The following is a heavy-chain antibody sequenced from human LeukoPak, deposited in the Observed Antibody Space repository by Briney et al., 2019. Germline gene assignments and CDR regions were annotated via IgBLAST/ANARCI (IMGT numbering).Heavy chain of an antibody. CDR1: GGSFSGYY. V-gene: IGHV4-34*01. CDR3: ARGSTDYGDPNFDY. CDR2: INHSGST. J-gene: IGHJ4*02. Sequence: SVTLSLTCAVYGGSFSGYYWSWIRQPPGKGLEWIGEINHSGSTNYNPSLKSRVTISVDTSKNQFSLKLSSVTAADTAVYYCARGSTDYGDPNFDYWGQGTLVTVSS. D-gene: IGHD4-17*01.